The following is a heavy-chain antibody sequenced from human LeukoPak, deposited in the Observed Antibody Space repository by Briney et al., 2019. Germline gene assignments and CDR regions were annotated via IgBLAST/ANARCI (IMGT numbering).Heavy chain of an antibody. D-gene: IGHD2-2*01. J-gene: IGHJ5*02. Sequence: GGSLRLSCAASGFTFSDYYMSWIRQAPGKELEWVSYISSSGSTIYYADSVKGRFTISRDNAKNSLYLQMNSLRAEDTAVYYCARAHYCSSTSCYAELGFDPWGQGTLVTVSS. CDR1: GFTFSDYY. CDR2: ISSSGSTI. CDR3: ARAHYCSSTSCYAELGFDP. V-gene: IGHV3-11*01.